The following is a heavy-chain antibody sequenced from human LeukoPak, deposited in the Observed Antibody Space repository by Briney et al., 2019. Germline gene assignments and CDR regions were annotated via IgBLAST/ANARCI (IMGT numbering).Heavy chain of an antibody. CDR3: VRDLGNHPAADLDAFDL. V-gene: IGHV3-74*01. CDR1: GFTLSTHW. Sequence: GGSLRLSCAASGFTLSTHWMHWIRQVPGKGLVWVSRITPPGDDTSYADSVRGRFTVYRDNAKNTLYLQMNSLRAEDTAVYFCVRDLGNHPAADLDAFDLWGQGTKVTVSS. J-gene: IGHJ3*01. CDR2: ITPPGDDT.